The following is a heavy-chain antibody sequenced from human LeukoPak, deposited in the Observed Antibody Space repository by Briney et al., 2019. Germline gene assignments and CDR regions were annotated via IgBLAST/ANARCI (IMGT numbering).Heavy chain of an antibody. J-gene: IGHJ4*02. V-gene: IGHV3-33*08. CDR3: VRRGSKTYDFDY. CDR1: GFTFSSYG. D-gene: IGHD3-16*01. Sequence: GGSLRLSCAASGFTFSSYGMHWVRQAPGKGLGWVAVIWSDGSQKYYADSVKGRFTISRDNSKETLDLQMNSLRAEDTALYYCVRRGSKTYDFDYWGQETLVIVSP. CDR2: IWSDGSQK.